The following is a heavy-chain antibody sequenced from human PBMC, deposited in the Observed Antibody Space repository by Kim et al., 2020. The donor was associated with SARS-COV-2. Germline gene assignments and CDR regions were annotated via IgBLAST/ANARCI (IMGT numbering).Heavy chain of an antibody. D-gene: IGHD3-22*01. V-gene: IGHV1-46*01. CDR2: INPSGGST. CDR1: GYTFTSYY. Sequence: ASVKVSCKASGYTFTSYYMHWVRQAPGQGLEWMGIINPSGGSTSYAQKFQGRVTMTRDTSTSTVYMGLSSLRSEDTAVYYCATPRRDYYDSSWLGAFDIWGQGTMVTVSS. CDR3: ATPRRDYYDSSWLGAFDI. J-gene: IGHJ3*02.